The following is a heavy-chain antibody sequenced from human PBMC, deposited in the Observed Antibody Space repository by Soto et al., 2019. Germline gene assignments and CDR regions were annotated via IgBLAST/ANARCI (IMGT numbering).Heavy chain of an antibody. J-gene: IGHJ4*02. CDR1: GSIFTSYW. CDR2: IYPGESNT. Sequence: ASLKFSCKGSGSIFTSYWLGGVRQMPRKGVEWKGIIYPGESNTRYSPSFQGQVTISADKSISTASVQWSTLKASDSAMYYWARRGIAAGPDYWGQGTLVTVSS. CDR3: ARRGIAAGPDY. V-gene: IGHV5-51*01. D-gene: IGHD6-13*01.